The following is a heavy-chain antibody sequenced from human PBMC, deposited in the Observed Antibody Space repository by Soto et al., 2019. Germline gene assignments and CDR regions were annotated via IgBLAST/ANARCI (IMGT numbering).Heavy chain of an antibody. CDR2: IYHSGST. Sequence: TLSLTCTVSGGSISSGDYSWSWIRQPPGKGLEWIGYIYHSGSTYYNPSLKSRVTISVDRSKNQFSLKLSSVTAADTAVYYCARGYDFWSGFDYWGQGTLVTVSS. CDR3: ARGYDFWSGFDY. D-gene: IGHD3-3*01. J-gene: IGHJ4*02. V-gene: IGHV4-30-2*01. CDR1: GGSISSGDYS.